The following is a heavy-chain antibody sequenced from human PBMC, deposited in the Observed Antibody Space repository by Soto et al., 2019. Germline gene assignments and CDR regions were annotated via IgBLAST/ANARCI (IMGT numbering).Heavy chain of an antibody. CDR3: AKDQGYSYGRNWFDP. CDR1: GFTFSSYA. Sequence: GGSLRLSCAASGFTFSSYAMSWVRQAPGKGLEWVSAISGSGGSTYYADSVKGRFTISRDNSKNTLYLQMNSLRAEDTAVYYCAKDQGYSYGRNWFDPWGQGTLVTVSS. CDR2: ISGSGGST. J-gene: IGHJ5*02. V-gene: IGHV3-23*01. D-gene: IGHD5-18*01.